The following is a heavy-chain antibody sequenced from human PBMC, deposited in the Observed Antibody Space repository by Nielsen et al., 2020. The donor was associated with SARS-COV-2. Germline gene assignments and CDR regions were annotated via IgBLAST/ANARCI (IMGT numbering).Heavy chain of an antibody. D-gene: IGHD1-26*01. Sequence: SVKVSCKASGGTFSSYAISWVRQAPGQGLEWMGGIIPIFGTANYAQKFQGRVTITADESTSTAYMELSSLRSEDTAVYYCAREQDLALSGSYVYWGQGTLVTVSS. CDR2: IIPIFGTA. CDR1: GGTFSSYA. V-gene: IGHV1-69*13. CDR3: AREQDLALSGSYVY. J-gene: IGHJ4*02.